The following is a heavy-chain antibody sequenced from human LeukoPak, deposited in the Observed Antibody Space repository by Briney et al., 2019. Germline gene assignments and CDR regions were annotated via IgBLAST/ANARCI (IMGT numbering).Heavy chain of an antibody. V-gene: IGHV3-21*01. CDR1: GFPFGTFS. CDR2: ISSSPPYI. J-gene: IGHJ5*02. CDR3: ARESSSSCCPLDL. D-gene: IGHD2-2*01. Sequence: GGSLRLSCAASGFPFGTFSMNWVRQAPGKGLEWVSSISSSPPYIFYADSVKGRFTISRDNAKNSLYLQMNSLTVEDTAIYYSARESSSSCCPLDLWGQGTLVTVSS.